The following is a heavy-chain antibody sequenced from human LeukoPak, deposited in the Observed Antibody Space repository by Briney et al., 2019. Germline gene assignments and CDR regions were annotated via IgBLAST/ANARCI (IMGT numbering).Heavy chain of an antibody. CDR3: TTDRPYSSSAWFDP. J-gene: IGHJ5*02. V-gene: IGHV3-15*07. CDR1: GFTFSNAY. D-gene: IGHD6-6*01. Sequence: GGSLRLSCAASGFTFSNAYMNWVRQAPGKGLEWVGRIKPKTDGETTEYAAPVKDRFSISRDDSKSMMYLQMNSLKTEDTAVYYCTTDRPYSSSAWFDPWGQGTLVTVSS. CDR2: IKPKTDGETT.